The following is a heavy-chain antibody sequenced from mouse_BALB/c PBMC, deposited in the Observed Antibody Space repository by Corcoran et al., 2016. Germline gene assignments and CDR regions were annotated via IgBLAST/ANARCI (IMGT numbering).Heavy chain of an antibody. V-gene: IGHV14-3*02. J-gene: IGHJ1*01. CDR2: IDPANGNT. CDR3: ARWDWYFDV. Sequence: EVQLQQSGAELVKPGASVKLYCTASGFNIKDTYMHWVKQRPEQGLEWSGRIDPANGNTKYDPKFQGKATITADTSSNTAYLQLSSLTSEDTAVYYCARWDWYFDVWGAGTTVTVSS. CDR1: GFNIKDTY.